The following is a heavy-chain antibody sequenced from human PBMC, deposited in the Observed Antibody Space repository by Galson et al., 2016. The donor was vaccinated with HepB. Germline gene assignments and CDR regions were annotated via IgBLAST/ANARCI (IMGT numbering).Heavy chain of an antibody. J-gene: IGHJ5*02. D-gene: IGHD3-3*01. Sequence: SLRLSCAASGFRFSDSNMNWVRQVPGKGLEWVAVILYDGSKKYYADSVKGRFTISRDNSKNTLYLQMNSLRAEDTAVYYCARDSFTIFGVTPNWFDPWGQGTLVTVSS. CDR2: ILYDGSKK. CDR3: ARDSFTIFGVTPNWFDP. V-gene: IGHV3-33*08. CDR1: GFRFSDSN.